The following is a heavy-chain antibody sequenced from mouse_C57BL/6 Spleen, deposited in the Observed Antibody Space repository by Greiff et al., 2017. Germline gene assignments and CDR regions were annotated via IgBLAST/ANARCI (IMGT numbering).Heavy chain of an antibody. CDR2: IYPGDGDT. J-gene: IGHJ2*01. CDR3: ARSDWDGY. V-gene: IGHV1-82*01. Sequence: VKLMESGPELVKPGASVKISCKASGYAFSSSWMNWVKQRPGKGLEWIGRIYPGDGDTNYNGKFKGKATLTADKSSSTAYMQLSSLTSEDSAVYCWARSDWDGYWGQGTTLTVSS. D-gene: IGHD4-1*01. CDR1: GYAFSSSW.